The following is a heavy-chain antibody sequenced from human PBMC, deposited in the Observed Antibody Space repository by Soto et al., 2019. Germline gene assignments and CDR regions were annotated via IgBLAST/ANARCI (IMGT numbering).Heavy chain of an antibody. CDR3: ARDPSNTSGYRIYFDA. D-gene: IGHD6-19*01. CDR2: ISTYNGDP. V-gene: IGHV1-18*04. J-gene: IGHJ5*02. CDR1: GYSFTTHA. Sequence: ASVKVSCKTSGYSFTTHAITWVRQAPGQGLEWMGWISTYNGDPNYAQKFQGRVTLTKDTSTSTAYMELRSLRSDDTAVYYCARDPSNTSGYRIYFDAWGQGTLVTVSS.